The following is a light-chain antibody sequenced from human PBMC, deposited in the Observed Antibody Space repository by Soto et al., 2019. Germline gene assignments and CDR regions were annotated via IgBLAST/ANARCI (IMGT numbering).Light chain of an antibody. V-gene: IGKV1-27*01. CDR3: QNYDSAPRT. CDR1: QGISNS. Sequence: DIQMTQSASSLSASVGDSVTITCRASQGISNSLAWYQQKPGKVPKLLIYAASTLQSGVPSRFSGSKSGTDFTLTISSLQPGDVATYYCQNYDSAPRTFGQGTKVEIK. CDR2: AAS. J-gene: IGKJ1*01.